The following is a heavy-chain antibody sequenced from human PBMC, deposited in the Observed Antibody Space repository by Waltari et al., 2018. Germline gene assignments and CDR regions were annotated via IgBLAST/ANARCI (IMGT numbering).Heavy chain of an antibody. CDR2: IKQDGREK. J-gene: IGHJ4*02. CDR3: AKDTGGSLDY. D-gene: IGHD3-10*01. Sequence: EVQLVESGGGLVQPGGSLKLSCEASGFTFSTSWVAWVRQARGKGLEWVANIKQDGREKNYVESVKGRFTISRDNAKNSLYLQMNSLRVEDTAIYYCAKDTGGSLDYWGQGTLVTVSS. CDR1: GFTFSTSW. V-gene: IGHV3-7*01.